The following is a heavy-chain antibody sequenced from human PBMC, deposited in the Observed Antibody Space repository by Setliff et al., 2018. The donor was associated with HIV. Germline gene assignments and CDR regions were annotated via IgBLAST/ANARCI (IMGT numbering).Heavy chain of an antibody. CDR1: GYAFNSYT. D-gene: IGHD2-15*01. V-gene: IGHV1-8*01. CDR3: ARIGRTPYYYYYMDV. Sequence: ASVKVSCKASGYAFNSYTLNWVRQATGRGLEWMGWINPNSDNTAYAQKFQSRLTMTRNTSTGTVYMELSSLRSEDTAVYYCARIGRTPYYYYYMDVWGKGTTVTVSS. CDR2: INPNSDNT. J-gene: IGHJ6*03.